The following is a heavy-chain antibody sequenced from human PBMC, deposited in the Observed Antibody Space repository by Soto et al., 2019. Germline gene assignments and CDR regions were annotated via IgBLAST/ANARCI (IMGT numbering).Heavy chain of an antibody. D-gene: IGHD3-10*01. Sequence: QLVETGGGLIQPGTSLTLSCAASGFSVSRNYMTWVRQAPGKGLEWVSLVYSGGATFYADSVKGRFILSRDDSQNTMYLQINNLRADDTAVYYCARVPGRLWGRGTLVTVAS. CDR2: VYSGGAT. J-gene: IGHJ4*02. V-gene: IGHV3-53*02. CDR1: GFSVSRNY. CDR3: ARVPGRL.